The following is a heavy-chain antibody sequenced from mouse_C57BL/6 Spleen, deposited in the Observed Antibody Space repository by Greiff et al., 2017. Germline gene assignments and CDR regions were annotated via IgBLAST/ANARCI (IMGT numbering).Heavy chain of an antibody. V-gene: IGHV3-6*01. CDR3: ARGEIYYGYY. Sequence: EVKLVESGPGLVKPSQSLSLTCSVTGYSITSGYYWNWIRQFPGNKLEWMGYISYDGSNNYNPSLKNRISITRDTSKNQFFLKLNSVTTEDTATYYCARGEIYYGYYWGQGTTLTVSS. D-gene: IGHD2-1*01. J-gene: IGHJ2*01. CDR2: ISYDGSN. CDR1: GYSITSGYY.